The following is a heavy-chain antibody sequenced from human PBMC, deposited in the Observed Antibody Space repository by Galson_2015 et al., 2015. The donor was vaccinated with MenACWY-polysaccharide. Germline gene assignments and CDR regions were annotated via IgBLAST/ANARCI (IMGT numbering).Heavy chain of an antibody. J-gene: IGHJ3*01. CDR1: GFPFSDSW. CDR3: ARARSWSGYYAFDF. D-gene: IGHD3-3*01. V-gene: IGHV3-7*01. CDR2: IKQSGSEK. Sequence: SLRLSCAASGFPFSDSWMTWIRQAPGKGLEWVATIKQSGSEKYYVDSVEGRFTVSRDNAKNSLYLQMNSLRVEDTAVYYCARARSWSGYYAFDFWGQGTMVTVSS.